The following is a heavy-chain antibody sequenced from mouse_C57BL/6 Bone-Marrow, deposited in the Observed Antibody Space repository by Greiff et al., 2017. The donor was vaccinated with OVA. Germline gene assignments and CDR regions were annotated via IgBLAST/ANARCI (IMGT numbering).Heavy chain of an antibody. CDR1: GFTFSDYG. V-gene: IGHV5-17*01. Sequence: EVQLVESGGGLVKPGGSLKLSCAASGFTFSDYGMHWVRQAPEKGLEWVAYISSGSSTIYYADTVKGRFTISRDNAKNTLFLQMTSLRSEDTAMYYCARSTTVVHFDYWGQGTTLTVSS. D-gene: IGHD1-1*01. J-gene: IGHJ2*01. CDR3: ARSTTVVHFDY. CDR2: ISSGSSTI.